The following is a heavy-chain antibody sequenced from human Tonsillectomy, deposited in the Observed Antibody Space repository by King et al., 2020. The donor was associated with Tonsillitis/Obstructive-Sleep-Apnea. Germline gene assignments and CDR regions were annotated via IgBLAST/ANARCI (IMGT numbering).Heavy chain of an antibody. CDR1: GFSLRTSGVG. CDR2: IYWDDDK. D-gene: IGHD3-10*01. CDR3: AHTHYYTAGTYYNVDYFDY. V-gene: IGHV2-5*02. Sequence: TLKESGPTLVKPTQTLTLTCTFSGFSLRTSGVGVGWIRQPPGKALEWLALIYWDDDKRYSPSLKSRLTITKETSKNQVVLTMSNMDPVDTATYYCAHTHYYTAGTYYNVDYFDYWGQGTLVTVSS. J-gene: IGHJ4*02.